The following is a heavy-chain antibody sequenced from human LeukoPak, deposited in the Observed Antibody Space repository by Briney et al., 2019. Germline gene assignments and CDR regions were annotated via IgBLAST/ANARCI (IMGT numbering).Heavy chain of an antibody. CDR1: GFTFSSYG. Sequence: TGGSLRLSCAASGFTFSSYGMHWVRQAPGKGLEWVAVISYDGSNKYYADSVKGRFTISRDNSKNTLYLQMNSLRAEDTAVYYCAKEEEHIVVVTAHSPFDYWGQGTLVTVSS. J-gene: IGHJ4*02. CDR3: AKEEEHIVVVTAHSPFDY. CDR2: ISYDGSNK. V-gene: IGHV3-30*18. D-gene: IGHD2-21*02.